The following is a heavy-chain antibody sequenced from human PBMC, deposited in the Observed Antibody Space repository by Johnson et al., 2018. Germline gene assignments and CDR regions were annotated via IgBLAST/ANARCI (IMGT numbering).Heavy chain of an antibody. V-gene: IGHV3-30-3*01. CDR2: ISYDGSNK. CDR3: AKDYYDSSGYPLGPFQD. CDR1: GFTFSSYA. D-gene: IGHD3-22*01. J-gene: IGHJ1*01. Sequence: VQLLESGGGVVQPGRSLRLSCAASGFTFSSYAMHWVRQAPGKGLEWVAVISYDGSNKYYADSVKGRFTISRDNAKNSLSLQMNSLRAEDTAVYYCAKDYYDSSGYPLGPFQDWGQGTLVTVSS.